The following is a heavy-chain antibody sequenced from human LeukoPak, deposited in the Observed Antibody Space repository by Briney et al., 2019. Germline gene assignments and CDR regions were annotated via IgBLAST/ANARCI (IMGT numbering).Heavy chain of an antibody. CDR2: IYYTGNT. Sequence: SETLSLTCTVSGGSLSSSFWSWIRQPPGKGLEWIGYIYYTGNTNYNPYLKSRVTISVDTSKNQFSLEMTSVTAADTAVYYCAKVHDFWSGYSLDYWGQGSLVTVSS. CDR1: GGSLSSSF. D-gene: IGHD3-3*01. V-gene: IGHV4-59*01. CDR3: AKVHDFWSGYSLDY. J-gene: IGHJ4*02.